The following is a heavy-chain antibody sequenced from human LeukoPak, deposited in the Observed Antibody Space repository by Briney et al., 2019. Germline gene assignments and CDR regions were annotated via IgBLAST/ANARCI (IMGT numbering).Heavy chain of an antibody. CDR3: ARQELGYDSSGYYYTGDY. V-gene: IGHV7-4-1*02. J-gene: IGHJ4*02. D-gene: IGHD3-22*01. CDR2: INTNTGNP. Sequence: ASVKISCKASGYTFTSYAMNWVRQAPGQGLEWMGWINTNTGNPTYAQGFTGRFVFSLDTSVSTAYLQISSLKAEDTAVYYCARQELGYDSSGYYYTGDYWGQGTLVTVSS. CDR1: GYTFTSYA.